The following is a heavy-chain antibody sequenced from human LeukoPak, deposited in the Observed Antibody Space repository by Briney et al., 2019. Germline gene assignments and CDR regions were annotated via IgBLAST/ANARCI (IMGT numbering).Heavy chain of an antibody. CDR3: ARGNPHRGGFFDY. D-gene: IGHD3-16*01. J-gene: IGHJ4*02. CDR1: GGTFSSYA. Sequence: SVKVSCKASGGTFSSYAISWVRQAPGQGLEWMGGIIPIFGTANYAQKFQGRVTITTDESTSTAYMELSSLRPEDTAVYYCARGNPHRGGFFDYWGQGTLVTVSS. CDR2: IIPIFGTA. V-gene: IGHV1-69*05.